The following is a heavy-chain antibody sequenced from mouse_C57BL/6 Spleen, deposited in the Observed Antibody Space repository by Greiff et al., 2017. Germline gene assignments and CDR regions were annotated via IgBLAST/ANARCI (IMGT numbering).Heavy chain of an antibody. V-gene: IGHV1-54*01. D-gene: IGHD1-1*01. J-gene: IGHJ1*03. Sequence: VQLQQSGAELVRPGTSVKLSCKASGYAFTNYLIEWVKQRPGQGLEWIGVINPGSGGTNYNEKFKVKATLTADKSSSTAYVQLSILTSEDSAVYFWARGDYYGGSYWYFDVWGTGTTVTVSS. CDR2: INPGSGGT. CDR1: GYAFTNYL. CDR3: ARGDYYGGSYWYFDV.